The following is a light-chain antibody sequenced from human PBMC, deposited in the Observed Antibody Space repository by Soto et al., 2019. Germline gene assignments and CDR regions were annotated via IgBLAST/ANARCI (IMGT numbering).Light chain of an antibody. CDR2: DVS. CDR3: CSYVGGYSYV. J-gene: IGLJ1*01. Sequence: QSALTQPRSVSGSPGQSVTVSCIGTSSDVGDYNSVSWYQQHPGKAPKLMIYDVSKRPSGVPDRFSGSKSGNTASLTISGLQAEDEAEYYCCSYVGGYSYVFGIGTKV. CDR1: SSDVGDYNS. V-gene: IGLV2-11*01.